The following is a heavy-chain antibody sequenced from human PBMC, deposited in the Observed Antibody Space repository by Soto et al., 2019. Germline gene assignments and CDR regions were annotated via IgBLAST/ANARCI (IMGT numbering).Heavy chain of an antibody. CDR2: ISGSGAHT. V-gene: IGHV3-23*01. D-gene: IGHD3-16*01. CDR3: AYTPAAPTVD. Sequence: PGGSLRLSCAASGFTFSSYAMNWVRQAPGKGLEWVSTISGSGAHTYYADSVKGRFTISRDNSKNTLYLQMNSLRAEDTAVYYCAYTPAAPTVDWGQGTLVTVSS. J-gene: IGHJ4*02. CDR1: GFTFSSYA.